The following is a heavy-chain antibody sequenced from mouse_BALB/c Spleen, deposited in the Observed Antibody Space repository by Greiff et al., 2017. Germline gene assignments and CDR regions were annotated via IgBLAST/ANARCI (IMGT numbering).Heavy chain of an antibody. Sequence: VQLQQSGPELVKPGASVKISCKASGYSFTGYYMHWVKQSHVKSLEWIGRINPYNGATSYNQNFKDKASLTVDKSSSTAYMELHSLTSEDSAVYYCARGNGNYVSDYWGQGTTLTVSS. CDR1: GYSFTGYY. CDR3: ARGNGNYVSDY. V-gene: IGHV1-31*01. J-gene: IGHJ2*01. D-gene: IGHD2-1*01. CDR2: INPYNGAT.